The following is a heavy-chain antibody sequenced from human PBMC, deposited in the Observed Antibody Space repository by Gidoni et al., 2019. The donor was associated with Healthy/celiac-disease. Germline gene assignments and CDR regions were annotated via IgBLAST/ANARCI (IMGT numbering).Heavy chain of an antibody. V-gene: IGHV4-34*01. J-gene: IGHJ4*02. D-gene: IGHD2-21*02. CDR2: INHSGNT. CDR3: ARGLVVVTPVI. CDR1: GGSFSGYY. Sequence: QVQLQQWGAGLLKPSETLSLTCAVYGGSFSGYYWSLIRQPTGKGLEWIGEINHSGNTNYNPSLKSRVTISVDTSKNQFSLKLSSVTAADTAVYYCARGLVVVTPVIWGQGTLVTVSS.